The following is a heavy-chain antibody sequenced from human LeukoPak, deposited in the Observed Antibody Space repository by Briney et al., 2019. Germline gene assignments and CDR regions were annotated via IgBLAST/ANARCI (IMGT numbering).Heavy chain of an antibody. CDR2: VSGSDNST. CDR1: KFTLITSA. J-gene: IGHJ6*02. CDR3: AKVLGVRNYYYDGMDV. Sequence: GGSLRLSCAASKFTLITSALSWVRQAPGSGLEWVSGVSGSDNSTYYTDSVKGRFTISRDNSKNTLYLQMNSLRAEDTAVYYCAKVLGVRNYYYDGMDVWGQGTTVTVSS. D-gene: IGHD3-10*01. V-gene: IGHV3-23*01.